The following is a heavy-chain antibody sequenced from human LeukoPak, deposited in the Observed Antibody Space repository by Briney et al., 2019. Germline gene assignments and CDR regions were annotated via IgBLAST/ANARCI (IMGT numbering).Heavy chain of an antibody. V-gene: IGHV1-69*01. J-gene: IGHJ3*02. CDR2: IIPIFGTA. D-gene: IGHD1-26*01. Sequence: SVKVSCKASGGTFSSYAISWVRQAPGQGLEWMGGIIPIFGTANYARKFQGRVTITADESTSTAYMELSSLRSEDTAVYYCATSRRSGGSYLNDAFDIWGQGTMVTVSS. CDR1: GGTFSSYA. CDR3: ATSRRSGGSYLNDAFDI.